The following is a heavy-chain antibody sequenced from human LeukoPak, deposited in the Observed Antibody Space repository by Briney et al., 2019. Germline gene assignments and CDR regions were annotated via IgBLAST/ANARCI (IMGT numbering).Heavy chain of an antibody. V-gene: IGHV3-43*02. J-gene: IGHJ4*02. CDR1: GFTFDDYA. D-gene: IGHD6-13*01. Sequence: GGSLRLSCAASGFTFDDYAMHWVRQAPGKGLEWVSLISGDGGSTYYADSVQGRLTISRDNSKNSLYLQMNSLRTEDTALYYCAKDLYSSSWPEGFDYWGQGTLVTVSS. CDR3: AKDLYSSSWPEGFDY. CDR2: ISGDGGST.